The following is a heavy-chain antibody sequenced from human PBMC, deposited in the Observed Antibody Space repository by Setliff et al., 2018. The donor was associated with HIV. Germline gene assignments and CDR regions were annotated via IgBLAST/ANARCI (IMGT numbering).Heavy chain of an antibody. D-gene: IGHD5-18*01. CDR2: ISTSSTTI. J-gene: IGHJ4*02. CDR3: ARTRGYSYGYSDY. Sequence: PGGSLRLSCAASGFTFSSYSMNWVRQAPGKGLEWVSYISTSSTTIYYADSVKGRFTISRDDAKNSLYLQMNSLRAEDTAVYYCARTRGYSYGYSDYWGQGTLVTVSS. CDR1: GFTFSSYS. V-gene: IGHV3-48*01.